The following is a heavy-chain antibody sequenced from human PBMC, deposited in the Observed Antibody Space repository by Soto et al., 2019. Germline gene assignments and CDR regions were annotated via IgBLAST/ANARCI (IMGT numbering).Heavy chain of an antibody. J-gene: IGHJ4*02. CDR3: VRLRGGSGSFVDY. V-gene: IGHV4-39*01. CDR2: ISYTGST. CDR1: GGSISSSSSY. Sequence: QLQLQESGPGLVKPSETLSLTCTVSGGSISSSSSYWGWIRQPPGKGLEWIGNISYTGSTFYNPSLKSRITIPVDTSKNQFSLRLSSVTAADTALYYCVRLRGGSGSFVDYWGQGTLVTVSS. D-gene: IGHD3-10*01.